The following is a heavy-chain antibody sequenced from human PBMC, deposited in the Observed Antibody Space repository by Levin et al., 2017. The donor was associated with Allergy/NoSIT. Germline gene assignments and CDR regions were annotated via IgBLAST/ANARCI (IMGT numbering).Heavy chain of an antibody. V-gene: IGHV3-53*01. Sequence: QAGGSLRLSCAASGFSVSTNYMSWVRQVPGKGLEWVSFIYGSGRTDYAPSVKGRATISRDNSKNILYLQMNNLRAEDTAVYFCARELSFGDYVLGYWGQGTLVTVSS. J-gene: IGHJ4*02. D-gene: IGHD3-16*01. CDR2: IYGSGRT. CDR1: GFSVSTNY. CDR3: ARELSFGDYVLGY.